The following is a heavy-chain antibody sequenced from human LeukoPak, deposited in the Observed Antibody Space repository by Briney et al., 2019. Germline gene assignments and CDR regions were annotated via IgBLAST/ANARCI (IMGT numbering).Heavy chain of an antibody. Sequence: RGESLKISCAASGFTFSDYYMSWIRQAPGKGLEWVSYISKSSSSTNYADSVKGRFSISRDNAKNSLYLQLNSLTVEDTAVYYCARVRSSGSPLDYWGQGTLVTVSS. CDR3: ARVRSSGSPLDY. CDR1: GFTFSDYY. CDR2: ISKSSSST. D-gene: IGHD3-10*01. J-gene: IGHJ4*02. V-gene: IGHV3-11*05.